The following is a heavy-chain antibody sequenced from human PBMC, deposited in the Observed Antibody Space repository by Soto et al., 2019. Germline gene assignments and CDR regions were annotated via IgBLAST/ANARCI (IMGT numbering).Heavy chain of an antibody. CDR1: GGTFSSYA. CDR3: ARVESIAGPGGYYYYGMDV. Sequence: QVQLVQSGAEVKKPGSSVKVSCKASGGTFSSYAISWVRQAPGQGLEWMGGIIPIFGTANYAQKFQGRVTITAEESTSTAYMELSSLRSEDTAVYYCARVESIAGPGGYYYYGMDVWGQGTTVTVSS. CDR2: IIPIFGTA. V-gene: IGHV1-69*01. D-gene: IGHD6-6*01. J-gene: IGHJ6*02.